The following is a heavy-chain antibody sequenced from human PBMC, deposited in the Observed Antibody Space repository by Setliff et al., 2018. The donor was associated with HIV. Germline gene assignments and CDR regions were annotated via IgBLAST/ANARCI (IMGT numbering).Heavy chain of an antibody. CDR3: VKDAYSTGKPGIS. V-gene: IGHV3-23*05. CDR1: TFSVSEYA. Sequence: LRLSCAASTFSVSEYAMSWVRQAPGKGLEWVSAVSNTGRRTFYADSVTGRFTISKDNCENVVYLQMNSLRVDDTAVYYCVKDAYSTGKPGISWGQGTQVTVSS. J-gene: IGHJ4*02. D-gene: IGHD2-8*02. CDR2: VSNTGRRT.